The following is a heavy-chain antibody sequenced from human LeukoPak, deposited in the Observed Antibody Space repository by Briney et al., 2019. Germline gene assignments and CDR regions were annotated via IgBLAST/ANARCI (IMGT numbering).Heavy chain of an antibody. D-gene: IGHD1-26*01. CDR3: ARGRVGATSWFDP. J-gene: IGHJ5*02. V-gene: IGHV4-59*01. CDR1: GGSISSYY. Sequence: SETLSLTCTVSGGSISSYYWSWIRQPPGKGLEWIGYIYYSGSTNYNPSLESRVTISVDTSKNQFSLKLSSVTAADTAVYYCARGRVGATSWFDPWGQGTLVTVSS. CDR2: IYYSGST.